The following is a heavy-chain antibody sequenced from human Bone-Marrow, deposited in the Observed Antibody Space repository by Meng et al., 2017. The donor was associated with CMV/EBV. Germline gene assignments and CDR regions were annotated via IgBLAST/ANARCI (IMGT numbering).Heavy chain of an antibody. V-gene: IGHV3-7*01. Sequence: GESLKISCAASGFTFRSFWMTWIRQAPGEGLEWVANVKEDGSQTFYVDSVKGRFTISRDNARNLLYLQMNSLRAEDTAAYYCARGHYVVDVWGQGNTVTVYS. CDR1: GFTFRSFW. CDR3: ARGHYVVDV. CDR2: VKEDGSQT. J-gene: IGHJ6*02.